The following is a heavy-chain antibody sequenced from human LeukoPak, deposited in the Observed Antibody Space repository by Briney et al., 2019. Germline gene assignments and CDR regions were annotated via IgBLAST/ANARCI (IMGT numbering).Heavy chain of an antibody. Sequence: PGGSLRLSCIASEFIFSDYWMSWVRQAPGKGLEWVANIKQGGREEKYVGSVKGRFAISRDDAKSTLYLQMDSLSGDDTAVYYCARDNGGWFDSWGRGTLVTASS. CDR2: IKQGGREE. CDR1: EFIFSDYW. CDR3: ARDNGGWFDS. D-gene: IGHD3-10*01. J-gene: IGHJ5*01. V-gene: IGHV3-7*03.